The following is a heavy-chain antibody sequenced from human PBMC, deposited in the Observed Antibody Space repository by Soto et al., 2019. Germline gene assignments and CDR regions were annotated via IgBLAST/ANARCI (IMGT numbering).Heavy chain of an antibody. J-gene: IGHJ4*02. CDR1: GFTFSSYW. D-gene: IGHD2-2*01. CDR2: INSDGSGT. CDR3: ARGVVVLVPAASFDY. V-gene: IGHV3-74*01. Sequence: GGSLRLSCAASGFTFSSYWMHWVRQAPGKGLVWVSRINSDGSGTSYADSVKGRFTISRDNAKNTLYLQMNSLRAEDTAVYYCARGVVVLVPAASFDYWGQRTLVTVSS.